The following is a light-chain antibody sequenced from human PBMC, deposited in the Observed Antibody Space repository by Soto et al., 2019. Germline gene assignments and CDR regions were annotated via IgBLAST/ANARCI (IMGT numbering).Light chain of an antibody. Sequence: QSVLTQLPSVSAAPGQTVTISCSGSSSNIGNNYVSWYQQLPGTAPKLLIYDNNKRPSGIPDRFSGSKSGTSATLGITGLQTGDEADYYCGTWDSSLSAYVFGTGTKVTVL. CDR1: SSNIGNNY. CDR3: GTWDSSLSAYV. J-gene: IGLJ1*01. CDR2: DNN. V-gene: IGLV1-51*01.